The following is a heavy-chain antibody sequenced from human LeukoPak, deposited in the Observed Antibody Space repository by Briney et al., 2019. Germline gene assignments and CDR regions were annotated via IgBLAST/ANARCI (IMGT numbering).Heavy chain of an antibody. CDR1: GFTFSNFG. D-gene: IGHD2-15*01. Sequence: GGSLRLSCAASGFTFSNFGMHCVRQTPGRGLECVAVISYDGSNTYYADSVKGRFTISRDNSKSTLSLQLSSLGVEDTAVYYCAKQRCSGSACYIFDSWGQGTLVIVSA. CDR2: ISYDGSNT. V-gene: IGHV3-30*18. J-gene: IGHJ4*02. CDR3: AKQRCSGSACYIFDS.